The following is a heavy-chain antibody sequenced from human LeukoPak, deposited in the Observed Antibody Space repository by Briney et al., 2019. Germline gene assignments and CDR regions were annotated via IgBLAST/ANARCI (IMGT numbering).Heavy chain of an antibody. V-gene: IGHV4-59*08. Sequence: ASETLSLTCTVSGGSISSYYWSWIRQPPGKGLEWIGYIYYSGSTNYNPSLKSRVTISVDTSKNQFSLKLSSVTAADTAVYYCARQAISNLAFDYWGQGTPVTVSS. J-gene: IGHJ4*02. D-gene: IGHD3-3*01. CDR3: ARQAISNLAFDY. CDR1: GGSISSYY. CDR2: IYYSGST.